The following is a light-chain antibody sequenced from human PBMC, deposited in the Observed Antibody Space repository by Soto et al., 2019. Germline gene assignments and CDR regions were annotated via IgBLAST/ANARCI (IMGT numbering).Light chain of an antibody. CDR1: QSISSY. J-gene: IGKJ5*01. CDR3: QQSYSTPIT. CDR2: AAS. Sequence: DIQMTQSPSSLSASVGDRVTITCRASQSISSYLNWYQQKPGKAPKLLIYAASSLQSGVPSRFSRSGSSTDFSLTISSLQPKDFATYYGQQSYSTPITVGQGTRLEIK. V-gene: IGKV1-39*01.